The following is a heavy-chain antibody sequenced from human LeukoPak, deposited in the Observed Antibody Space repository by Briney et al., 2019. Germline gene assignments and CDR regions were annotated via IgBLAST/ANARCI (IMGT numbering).Heavy chain of an antibody. V-gene: IGHV3-23*01. CDR3: AKSVAIYFYYGLDV. Sequence: GGSLRLSCAASGFTFTSYSMNWVRQAPGKGLEWVSTISGGGGSTYYADSVKGRFTISRDNSKNTLYLQVNSLRAEDPAVYYCAKSVAIYFYYGLDVWGQGTTVTVSS. CDR1: GFTFTSYS. D-gene: IGHD3-3*01. CDR2: ISGGGGST. J-gene: IGHJ6*02.